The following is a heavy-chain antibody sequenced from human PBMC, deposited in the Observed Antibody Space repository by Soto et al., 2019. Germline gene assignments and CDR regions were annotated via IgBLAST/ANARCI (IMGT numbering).Heavy chain of an antibody. Sequence: QLHLVQSGAVVKKPGASVTVSCSASGYPVTAYYMHWVRQAPGRGLEWMGGINPATGAAKYTQTFQGRVTMTRDTSTSTVFMELSGLTSEYTAVFYCARGGGVGVAGSAAFEMWGQGTLVTVSS. CDR1: GYPVTAYY. CDR2: INPATGAA. J-gene: IGHJ3*02. D-gene: IGHD3-3*01. V-gene: IGHV1-2*02. CDR3: ARGGGVGVAGSAAFEM.